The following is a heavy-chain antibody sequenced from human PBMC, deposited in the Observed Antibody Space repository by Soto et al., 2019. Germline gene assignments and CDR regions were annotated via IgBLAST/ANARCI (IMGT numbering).Heavy chain of an antibody. CDR3: ARHRYSHDY. CDR1: GGSISSYY. V-gene: IGHV4-59*08. Sequence: SETLSLTCTVSGGSISSYYWSWIRQPPGKGLEWIGYIYYSGSTDYNPSLKSRVTISVDTSKNQFSLKLSSVTAADTAVYYCARHRYSHDYWGQGTLVTVSS. J-gene: IGHJ4*02. CDR2: IYYSGST. D-gene: IGHD6-13*01.